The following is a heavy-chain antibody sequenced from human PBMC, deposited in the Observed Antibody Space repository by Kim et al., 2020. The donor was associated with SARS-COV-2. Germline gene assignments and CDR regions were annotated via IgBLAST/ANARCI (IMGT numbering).Heavy chain of an antibody. CDR2: ISGSGGST. V-gene: IGHV3-23*01. J-gene: IGHJ4*02. CDR1: GFTFSSSV. D-gene: IGHD2-2*01. Sequence: GGSLRLSCAASGFTFSSSVMSWVRQAPGKGLEWVSVISGSGGSTYYVDSVKGRFTISRDNSKNTLYLQMNSLRAEDTAVYYCAKGRAMNQYEYWGQGTLVTVFS. CDR3: AKGRAMNQYEY.